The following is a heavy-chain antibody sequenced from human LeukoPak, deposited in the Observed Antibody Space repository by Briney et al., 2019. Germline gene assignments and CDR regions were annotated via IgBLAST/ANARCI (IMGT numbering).Heavy chain of an antibody. CDR2: MNPNSGNT. Sequence: GASVKVSCKASGYTFTSYDINWARQATGQGLEWMGWMNPNSGNTGYAQKFQGRVTMTRNTSISTAYMELSSLRSEDTAVYYCARGRDYYGSGSYSTPFDYWGQGTLVTVSS. V-gene: IGHV1-8*01. J-gene: IGHJ4*02. D-gene: IGHD3-10*01. CDR3: ARGRDYYGSGSYSTPFDY. CDR1: GYTFTSYD.